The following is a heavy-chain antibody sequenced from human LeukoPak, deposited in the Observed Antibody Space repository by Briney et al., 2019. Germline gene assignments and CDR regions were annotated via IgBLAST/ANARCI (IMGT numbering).Heavy chain of an antibody. V-gene: IGHV4-39*01. Sequence: SETLSLTCTVSGGSLSSSSYYWGWIRQPPGKGLEWIGSIYYRGSTYYNPSLKSRVTISVDTSKNQFSLKLSSVTAADTAVYYCARVYGSGSYYNGYYYYYMDVWGKGTTVTISS. D-gene: IGHD3-10*01. CDR1: GGSLSSSSYY. CDR3: ARVYGSGSYYNGYYYYYMDV. J-gene: IGHJ6*03. CDR2: IYYRGST.